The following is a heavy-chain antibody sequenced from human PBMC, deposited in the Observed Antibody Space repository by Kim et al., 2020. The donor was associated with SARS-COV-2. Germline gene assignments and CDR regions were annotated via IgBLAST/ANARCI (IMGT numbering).Heavy chain of an antibody. CDR2: IFFDGTNK. Sequence: GGSLRLSCAASGFTFSNYAMHWVHQAPGKGLEWVAVIFFDGTNKYYADSVKGRFTISRDNSKNTVYLQVNSLRTEDTAVYYCARAEGETLEYFDSWGQGTLVTVSS. V-gene: IGHV3-30*04. CDR1: GFTFSNYA. J-gene: IGHJ4*02. CDR3: ARAEGETLEYFDS.